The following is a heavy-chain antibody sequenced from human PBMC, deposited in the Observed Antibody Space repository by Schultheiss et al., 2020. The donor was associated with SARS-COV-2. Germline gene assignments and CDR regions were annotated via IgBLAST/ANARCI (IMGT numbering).Heavy chain of an antibody. CDR2: MNPNSGNT. CDR3: ASPQGGP. Sequence: ASVKVSCKASGYTFTSYDINWVRQATGQGLEWMGWMNPNSGNTGYAQKFQGRVTITADESTSTAYMELSSMRSEDTAVYYCASPQGGPWGQGTLVTVSS. D-gene: IGHD1-26*01. V-gene: IGHV1-8*01. J-gene: IGHJ5*02. CDR1: GYTFTSYD.